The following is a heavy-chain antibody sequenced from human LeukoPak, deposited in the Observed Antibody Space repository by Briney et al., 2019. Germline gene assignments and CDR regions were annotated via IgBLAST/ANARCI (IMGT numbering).Heavy chain of an antibody. CDR2: IYYSGST. V-gene: IGHV4-31*03. D-gene: IGHD5-24*01. Sequence: SETLSLTCTVSGGSISSGGYYWSWIRQHPGKGLEWIGYIYYSGSTHYNPSLKSRVTISVDTSKNQFSLKLSSVTAADTAVYYCARARRDGYNVRFDPWGQGTLVTVSS. J-gene: IGHJ5*02. CDR3: ARARRDGYNVRFDP. CDR1: GGSISSGGYY.